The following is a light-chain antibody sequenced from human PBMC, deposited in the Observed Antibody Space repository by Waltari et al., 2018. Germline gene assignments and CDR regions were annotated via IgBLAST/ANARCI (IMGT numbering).Light chain of an antibody. Sequence: QTVVTQEPSLSVSPGGTVTLTCALSSGSLSTTSYATWDQQTPGQAPRTLVYKANARSAGVPDRFSASILGNTAALTITGAQADDESDYYCALYMGSGIWVFGGGTRLTVL. J-gene: IGLJ3*02. CDR2: KAN. V-gene: IGLV8-61*01. CDR3: ALYMGSGIWV. CDR1: SGSLSTTSY.